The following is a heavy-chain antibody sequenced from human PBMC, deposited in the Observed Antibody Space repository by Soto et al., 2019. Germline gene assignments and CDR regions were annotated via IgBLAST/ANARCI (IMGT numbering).Heavy chain of an antibody. Sequence: QVQLVESGGGVVQPGRSLRLSCAASGFTFSSYGMHWVRQAPGKGLEWVAVIWYDGSNKYYADSVKGRFTISRDNSKNTLYLQMNSLRAEDTAVYYCARGPDIVATIHGYYYYHMDVWGKGTTVTVSS. V-gene: IGHV3-33*01. CDR3: ARGPDIVATIHGYYYYHMDV. CDR1: GFTFSSYG. D-gene: IGHD5-12*01. CDR2: IWYDGSNK. J-gene: IGHJ6*03.